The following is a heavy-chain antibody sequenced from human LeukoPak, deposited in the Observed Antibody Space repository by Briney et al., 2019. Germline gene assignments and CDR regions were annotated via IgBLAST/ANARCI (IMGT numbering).Heavy chain of an antibody. V-gene: IGHV4-59*01. D-gene: IGHD3-22*01. J-gene: IGHJ4*02. CDR2: IYYSGST. CDR1: GGSISSYY. Sequence: SETLSLTCTVSGGSISSYYWSWIRQPPGKGLEWIGYIYYSGSTNYNPSLKGRVTISVDTSKNQFSLILNSVTAADTAVYYCARVDYYDSSVFDYWGQGTLVTVSS. CDR3: ARVDYYDSSVFDY.